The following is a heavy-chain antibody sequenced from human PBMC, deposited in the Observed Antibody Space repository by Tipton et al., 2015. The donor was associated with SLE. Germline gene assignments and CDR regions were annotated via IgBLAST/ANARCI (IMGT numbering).Heavy chain of an antibody. CDR2: IYHSGST. V-gene: IGHV4-39*07. D-gene: IGHD1-1*01. CDR3: ARGGASYILEPWFDP. Sequence: TLSLTCTVSGGSISSRSHYWGWIRQPPGKGLEWIGSIYHSGSTYYNPSLKSRVTISVDTSKNQFSLKLSSVTAADTAVYYCARGGASYILEPWFDPWGQGTLVTVSS. CDR1: GGSISSRSHY. J-gene: IGHJ5*02.